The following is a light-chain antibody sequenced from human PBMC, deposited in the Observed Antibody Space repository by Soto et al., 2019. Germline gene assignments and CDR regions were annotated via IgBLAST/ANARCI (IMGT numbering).Light chain of an antibody. Sequence: QSALTHPPSASGSPGQSVTISCTGTRSDVGGYNYVSWYQQHPGKAPKLMIYEVSKRPSGVPDRFSGSKSGNTASLTVSGLQAEDEADYYCSSYAGSNNLVFGGGTKLTLL. J-gene: IGLJ2*01. CDR1: RSDVGGYNY. CDR3: SSYAGSNNLV. V-gene: IGLV2-8*01. CDR2: EVS.